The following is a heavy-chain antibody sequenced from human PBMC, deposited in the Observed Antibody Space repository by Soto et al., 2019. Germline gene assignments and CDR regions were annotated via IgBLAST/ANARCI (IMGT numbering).Heavy chain of an antibody. CDR2: IIPIFGTA. Sequence: VTVSCTASGGTFSSDAISWVRQAPGPGLVWMGGIIPIFGTANYAQKFQGRVTITADEATSTAYKELSSLRAEDTAVYYCAKDGPLYCSSTSCLNWFDPWGQGTLVNVSS. V-gene: IGHV1-69*01. CDR3: AKDGPLYCSSTSCLNWFDP. D-gene: IGHD2-2*01. CDR1: GGTFSSDA. J-gene: IGHJ5*02.